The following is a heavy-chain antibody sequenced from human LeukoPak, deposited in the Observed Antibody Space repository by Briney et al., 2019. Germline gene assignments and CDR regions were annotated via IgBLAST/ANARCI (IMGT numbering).Heavy chain of an antibody. CDR1: GGFISSYY. Sequence: SETLSLTCTVSGGFISSYYWSWIRQPPGRGLEWVGYIYYSGSTNYNPSLKSRVTISVDTSKNEFSLKLSSVTAADTAVYYCARDAGIESRGIFYYYGTDVWGQGTTVTVSS. V-gene: IGHV4-59*01. CDR3: ARDAGIESRGIFYYYGTDV. J-gene: IGHJ6*02. CDR2: IYYSGST. D-gene: IGHD1-26*01.